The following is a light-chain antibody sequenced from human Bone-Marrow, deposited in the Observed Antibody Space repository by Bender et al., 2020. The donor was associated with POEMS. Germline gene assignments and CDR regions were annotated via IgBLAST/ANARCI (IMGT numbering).Light chain of an antibody. CDR2: SSH. J-gene: IGLJ3*02. Sequence: QSVLTQPPSASGTPGQRVTISCSGGSSNIGAHAVNLYQNLPGTAPKLLIYSSHRRPSEVPDRFSGSRSGTSASLAISGLQSEDEADYYCAVWDDSLNGWVFGGGTKLTVL. CDR3: AVWDDSLNGWV. CDR1: SSNIGAHA. V-gene: IGLV1-44*01.